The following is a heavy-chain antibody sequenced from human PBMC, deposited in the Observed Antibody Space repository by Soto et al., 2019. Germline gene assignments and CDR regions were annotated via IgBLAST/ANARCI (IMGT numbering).Heavy chain of an antibody. V-gene: IGHV3-7*01. CDR3: ARVHLGNYYYYGMDV. CDR2: IKQDGSEK. CDR1: GFTFSSYW. J-gene: IGHJ6*02. D-gene: IGHD3-16*01. Sequence: HPGGSLRLSCAASGFTFSSYWMSWVRQDPGKGLEWVANIKQDGSEKYYGDSVKGRFTISRDNAKNSLYLQMNSLRAEDTAGYYCARVHLGNYYYYGMDVWGQGTTVTVSS.